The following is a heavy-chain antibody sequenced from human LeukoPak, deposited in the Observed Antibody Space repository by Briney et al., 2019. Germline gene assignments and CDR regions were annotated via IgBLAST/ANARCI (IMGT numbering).Heavy chain of an antibody. D-gene: IGHD2-8*01. CDR3: ARDRPSIMVYAMRDY. Sequence: ASVKVSCKASGYTFTSYYMHWVRQAPGQGLEWMGIINPSGGSTSYAQKFQGRVTMTRDTSTSTVYMELSSLRSDDTAVYYCARDRPSIMVYAMRDYWGQGTLVTVSS. V-gene: IGHV1-46*01. J-gene: IGHJ4*02. CDR1: GYTFTSYY. CDR2: INPSGGST.